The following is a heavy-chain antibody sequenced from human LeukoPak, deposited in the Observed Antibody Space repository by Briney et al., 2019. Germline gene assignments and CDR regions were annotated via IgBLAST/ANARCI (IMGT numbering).Heavy chain of an antibody. V-gene: IGHV3-7*01. CDR3: ARGGRWLRVPFDY. CDR1: GFTFSSYW. Sequence: PGGSLRLSCAASGFTFSSYWMSWVSQAPGKGLEWVANIKQDGSEKYYVDSVKGRFTISRDNAKNSLYLQMNSLRAEDTAVYYCARGGRWLRVPFDYWGQGTLVTVSS. CDR2: IKQDGSEK. J-gene: IGHJ4*02. D-gene: IGHD5-24*01.